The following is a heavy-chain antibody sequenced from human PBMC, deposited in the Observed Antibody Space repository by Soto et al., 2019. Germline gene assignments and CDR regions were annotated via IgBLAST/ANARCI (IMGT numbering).Heavy chain of an antibody. Sequence: EVQLVESGGGLVQPGGSLRLSCAASGFTVSSNYMSWVRQAPGKGLEWVSVIYSGGSTYYADSVKGRFTISRHNSKNTLYLQMNSLRAEDTAVYYCARQRMVRGVIMEYYYGMDVWGQGTTVTVSS. J-gene: IGHJ6*02. CDR2: IYSGGST. CDR3: ARQRMVRGVIMEYYYGMDV. CDR1: GFTVSSNY. D-gene: IGHD3-10*01. V-gene: IGHV3-53*04.